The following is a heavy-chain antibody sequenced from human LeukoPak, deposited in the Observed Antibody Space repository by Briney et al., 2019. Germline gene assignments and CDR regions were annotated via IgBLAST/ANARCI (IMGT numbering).Heavy chain of an antibody. CDR3: ARHYGSGSYYPSY. V-gene: IGHV3-23*01. Sequence: PGGSLRLSCAASGFSFSSYGMSWVRQAPGKGLEWVSTISGSGGRTYYADSVKGRFTISRDYSKNTLYLQMNSLRAEDTAVYYCARHYGSGSYYPSYWGQGTLVTVSS. CDR1: GFSFSSYG. J-gene: IGHJ4*02. CDR2: ISGSGGRT. D-gene: IGHD1-26*01.